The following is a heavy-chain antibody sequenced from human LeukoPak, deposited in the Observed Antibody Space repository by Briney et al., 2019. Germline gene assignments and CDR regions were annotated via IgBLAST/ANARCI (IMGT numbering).Heavy chain of an antibody. CDR2: IKQDGSEK. J-gene: IGHJ4*02. D-gene: IGHD4-11*01. CDR3: ARDLGMTTTFPEVY. CDR1: GFTFSSYW. Sequence: GGSLRLSCAASGFTFSSYWMSWVRQAPGKGLEWVANIKQDGSEKYYVDSVKGRFTISRDNAKNSLYLQMNSLRAEDTAVYYCARDLGMTTTFPEVYWGQGTLVTVSS. V-gene: IGHV3-7*01.